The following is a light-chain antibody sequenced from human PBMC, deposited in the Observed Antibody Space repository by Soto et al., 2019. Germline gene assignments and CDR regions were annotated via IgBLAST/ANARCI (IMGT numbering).Light chain of an antibody. CDR1: SSDVGGYNY. Sequence: QSALTQPASVSGSPGQSITISCTGTSSDVGGYNYVSWYQQHPGKAPKLMIYEVNNRPSGVSNRFSGSKSGNTASLTISGLQAEDEADYYCSSYTSSSTLFGGGTQLTVL. V-gene: IGLV2-14*01. J-gene: IGLJ2*01. CDR3: SSYTSSSTL. CDR2: EVN.